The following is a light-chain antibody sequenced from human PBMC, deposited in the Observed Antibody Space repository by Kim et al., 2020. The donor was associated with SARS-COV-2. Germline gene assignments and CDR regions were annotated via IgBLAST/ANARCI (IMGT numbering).Light chain of an antibody. V-gene: IGKV1-39*01. CDR2: VAS. CDR1: QGIDNY. CDR3: QQGYTTPGT. J-gene: IGKJ1*01. Sequence: DIQMTQSPSSLSASVGDRVTITCRASQGIDNYLNWYQQKPGKAPQLLIYVASSLQGGVPSRFSGSGSGTDFTLTISSLQPEDFATYYCQQGYTTPGTFGQGTKVEFK.